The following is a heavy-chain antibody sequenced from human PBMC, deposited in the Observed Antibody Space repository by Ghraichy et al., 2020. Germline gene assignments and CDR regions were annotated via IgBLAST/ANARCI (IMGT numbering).Heavy chain of an antibody. CDR3: ARHRQGGSTPHYFDP. D-gene: IGHD3-10*01. CDR2: INDRGTT. V-gene: IGHV4-34*01. Sequence: SETLSLTCAVSGGSSKTYNYAWLRQPPGGGLEWIGGINDRGTTEYNSSLESRVSMSMDASQRRLTLKVTSFTGADSAVYFCARHRQGGSTPHYFDPWGPG. CDR1: GGSSKTYN. J-gene: IGHJ5*02.